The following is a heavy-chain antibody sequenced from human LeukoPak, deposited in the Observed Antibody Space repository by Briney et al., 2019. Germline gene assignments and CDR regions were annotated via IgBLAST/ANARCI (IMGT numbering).Heavy chain of an antibody. CDR3: ARSGIQLWTGYFDY. Sequence: PGRSLRLSCAASGFTFSRYAMHWVRQAPGKGREGVAVISYDGSNKYYADSVTLRFTISRDNSKNTLYLQMNSLRAEDTAVYYCARSGIQLWTGYFDYWGQGTLVTVSS. CDR2: ISYDGSNK. J-gene: IGHJ4*02. D-gene: IGHD5-18*01. V-gene: IGHV3-30-3*01. CDR1: GFTFSRYA.